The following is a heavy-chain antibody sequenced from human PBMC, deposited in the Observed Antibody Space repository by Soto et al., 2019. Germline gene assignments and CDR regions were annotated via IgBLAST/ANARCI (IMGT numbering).Heavy chain of an antibody. CDR2: INAGDGNT. CDR3: ARDPGGSISRSYYGIDS. CDR1: GYTFTRSA. D-gene: IGHD3-10*01. J-gene: IGHJ6*02. Sequence: ASVKVSCKASGYTFTRSAIHWVRQAPGQRLEWMGWINAGDGNTKYSQRFQGRVTISRDTSASSAYVDLTSLTSEDTAVYYCARDPGGSISRSYYGIDSWGQQTTVTISS. V-gene: IGHV1-3*01.